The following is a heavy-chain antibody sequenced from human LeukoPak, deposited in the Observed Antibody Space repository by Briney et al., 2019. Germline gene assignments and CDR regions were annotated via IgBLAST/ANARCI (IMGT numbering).Heavy chain of an antibody. CDR2: IYYSGST. CDR3: ARHSIGSKVAGTRSRWFDP. D-gene: IGHD6-19*01. J-gene: IGHJ5*02. Sequence: SETLSLTCTVSGGSISSSSYYWGWVRQPPGKGLEWIGSIYYSGSTYYNPSLKSRVTISVDTSKNQFSLKLSSVTAADTAVYYCARHSIGSKVAGTRSRWFDPWGQGTLVTVSS. V-gene: IGHV4-39*01. CDR1: GGSISSSSYY.